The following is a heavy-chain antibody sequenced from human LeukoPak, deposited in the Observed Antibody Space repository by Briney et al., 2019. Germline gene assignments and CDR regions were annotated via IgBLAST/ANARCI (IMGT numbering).Heavy chain of an antibody. Sequence: ASVKVSCKASGYTFISYDVNWVRQAPGQGLEWMGWISAYNGNTNYAQNLQGRVTMTTDTSTSTAYMELRSLRSDDTAVYYCARVSCSGGTCYANFDHWGQGTLVTVSS. V-gene: IGHV1-18*01. J-gene: IGHJ4*02. CDR2: ISAYNGNT. CDR3: ARVSCSGGTCYANFDH. CDR1: GYTFISYD. D-gene: IGHD2-15*01.